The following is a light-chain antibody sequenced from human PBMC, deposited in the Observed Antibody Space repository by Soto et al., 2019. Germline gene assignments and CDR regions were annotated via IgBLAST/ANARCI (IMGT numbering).Light chain of an antibody. CDR1: QRVSSSY. V-gene: IGKV3-20*01. CDR3: QRYGSSPPFT. Sequence: EIVLTQSPGTLSLSPGERATLSCRASQRVSSSYSAWYQQKPGQAPRLLIYGASSRATGIPDRFSGSGSGTDFTLTISRLEPEDFAVYFCQRYGSSPPFTFGQGTKVDIK. J-gene: IGKJ2*01. CDR2: GAS.